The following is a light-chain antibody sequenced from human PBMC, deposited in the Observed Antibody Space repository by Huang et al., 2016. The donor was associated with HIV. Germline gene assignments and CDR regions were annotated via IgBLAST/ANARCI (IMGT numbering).Light chain of an antibody. CDR2: DAS. V-gene: IGKV3D-15*01. CDR1: QSVSTN. Sequence: EIVMTQSPATLSVSPGERATLSCRASQSVSTNFAWYQQKPGQAPRLLIYDASTRATGIPARFSGSGSGTDFTLTISSLQSEDFAVYYCQQYNNWLALTFGGGTKVEIK. J-gene: IGKJ4*01. CDR3: QQYNNWLALT.